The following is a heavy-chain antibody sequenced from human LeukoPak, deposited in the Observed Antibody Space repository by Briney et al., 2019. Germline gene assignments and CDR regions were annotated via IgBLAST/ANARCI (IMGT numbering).Heavy chain of an antibody. D-gene: IGHD5-12*01. J-gene: IGHJ4*02. CDR2: IYYSGST. CDR3: AIFSGYGAFDY. CDR1: GGSISSYY. V-gene: IGHV4-59*01. Sequence: SETLSLTCTVSGGSISSYYWSWIRQPPGKGLEWIGYIYYSGSTNYNPSLKSRVTISVDTSKNQFSLKLSSVTAADTAVYYCAIFSGYGAFDYWGQGTLVTVSS.